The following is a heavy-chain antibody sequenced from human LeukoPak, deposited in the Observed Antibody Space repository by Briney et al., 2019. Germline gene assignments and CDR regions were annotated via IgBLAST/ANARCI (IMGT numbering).Heavy chain of an antibody. CDR3: AREDQLLYFDY. V-gene: IGHV1-46*01. J-gene: IGHJ4*02. CDR1: GYTFTGYY. D-gene: IGHD2-2*01. CDR2: INPSGGST. Sequence: ASVKVSCKASGYTFTGYYMHWVRQAPGQGLEWMGIINPSGGSTSYAQKFQGRVTMTRDTSTSTVYMELSSLRSEDTAVYYCAREDQLLYFDYWGQGTLVTVSS.